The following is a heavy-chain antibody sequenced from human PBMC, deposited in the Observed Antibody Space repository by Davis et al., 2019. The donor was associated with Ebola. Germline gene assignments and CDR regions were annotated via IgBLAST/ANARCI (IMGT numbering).Heavy chain of an antibody. Sequence: ASVKVSCKASGYTFNNYGINWVRQAPGQGLEWMGWISTYNGNTNYAQKLQGRVTMTTDTSTSTAYMELRSLRSDDTAVYYCARFGWIYYYYMDVWGKGTTVTVSS. J-gene: IGHJ6*03. CDR3: ARFGWIYYYYMDV. CDR2: ISTYNGNT. CDR1: GYTFNNYG. V-gene: IGHV1-18*01. D-gene: IGHD6-19*01.